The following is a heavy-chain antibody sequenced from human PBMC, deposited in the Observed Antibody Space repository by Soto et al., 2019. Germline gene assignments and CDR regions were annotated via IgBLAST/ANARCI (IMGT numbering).Heavy chain of an antibody. CDR1: GGSISSSSYY. V-gene: IGHV4-39*01. CDR3: ARQYDILTGYSGIDY. J-gene: IGHJ4*02. D-gene: IGHD3-9*01. Sequence: QLQLQESGPGLVKPSETLSLTCTVSGGSISSSSYYWGWIRQPPGKGLEWIGSIYYSGSTYYNPSLKSRVTISVDTSKNQFSLKLSSVTAADTAVYYCARQYDILTGYSGIDYWGQGTLVTVSS. CDR2: IYYSGST.